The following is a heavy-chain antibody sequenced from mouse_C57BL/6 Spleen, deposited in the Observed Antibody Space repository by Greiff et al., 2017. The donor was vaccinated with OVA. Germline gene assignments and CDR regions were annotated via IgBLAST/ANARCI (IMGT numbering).Heavy chain of an antibody. V-gene: IGHV1-80*01. CDR2: IYPGDGDT. J-gene: IGHJ4*01. Sequence: VKLMESGAELVKPGASVKISCKASGYAFSSYWMNWVKQRPGKGLEWIGQIYPGDGDTNSNGKFKGKATLTADKSSSTAYMQLSSLTSEDSAVYFCARQPSGYAMDYWGQGTSVTVSS. CDR1: GYAFSSYW. D-gene: IGHD3-1*01. CDR3: ARQPSGYAMDY.